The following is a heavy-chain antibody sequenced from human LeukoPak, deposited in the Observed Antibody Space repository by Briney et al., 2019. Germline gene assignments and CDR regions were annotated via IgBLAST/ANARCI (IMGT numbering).Heavy chain of an antibody. V-gene: IGHV3-30*03. D-gene: IGHD2-8*02. CDR3: ARDRNAWSMRDTFDL. CDR2: ISYDGSNK. CDR1: GFTFSSYG. Sequence: PGGSLRLSCAASGFTFSSYGMHWVRQAPGKGLEWVAVISYDGSNKYYADSVKGRFTISRDNSKNTLYLQMNSLRADDTAIYYCARDRNAWSMRDTFDLWGQGTMVTVSS. J-gene: IGHJ3*01.